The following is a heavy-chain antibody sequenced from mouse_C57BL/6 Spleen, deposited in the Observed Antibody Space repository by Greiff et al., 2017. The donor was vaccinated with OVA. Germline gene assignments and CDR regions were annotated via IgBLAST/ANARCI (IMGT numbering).Heavy chain of an antibody. V-gene: IGHV1-26*01. CDR2: INPNNGGT. CDR1: GYTFTDYY. J-gene: IGHJ1*03. D-gene: IGHD4-1*01. CDR3: ARNWYWYFDV. Sequence: VQLKQSGPELVKPGASVKISCKASGYTFTDYYMNWVKQSHGKSLEWIGDINPNNGGTSYNQKFKGKATLTVDKSSSTAYMELRSLTSEDSAVYYCARNWYWYFDVWGTGTTVTVSS.